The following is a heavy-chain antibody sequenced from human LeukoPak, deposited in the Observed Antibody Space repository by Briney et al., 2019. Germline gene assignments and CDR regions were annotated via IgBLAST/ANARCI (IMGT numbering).Heavy chain of an antibody. J-gene: IGHJ4*02. V-gene: IGHV3-15*01. D-gene: IGHD6-6*01. CDR2: IKSKTDGGTT. Sequence: GGSLRLSCADSGFTVSNAWMSWVRQAPGKGLKWVGRIKSKTDGGTTDYAAPVKGRFTISIDDSKNTLYLQMNSLKTEDTAVFYCTSHEYSSLPFDYWGQGTLVTVSS. CDR3: TSHEYSSLPFDY. CDR1: GFTVSNAW.